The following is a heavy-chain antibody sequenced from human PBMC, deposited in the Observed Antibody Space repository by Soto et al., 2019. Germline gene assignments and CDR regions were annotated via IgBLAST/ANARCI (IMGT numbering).Heavy chain of an antibody. V-gene: IGHV1-69*12. CDR3: ATTPPVGGYYYYGMDV. D-gene: IGHD1-26*01. CDR1: GGTFSSYA. Sequence: QVQLVQSGAEVKKPGSSVKVSCKASGGTFSSYAISWVRQAPGQGLEWMGGIIPIFGTANYAQKFQDRVTITADESTSTAYMELSSLRSEDTAVYYCATTPPVGGYYYYGMDVWGQGTTVTVSS. J-gene: IGHJ6*02. CDR2: IIPIFGTA.